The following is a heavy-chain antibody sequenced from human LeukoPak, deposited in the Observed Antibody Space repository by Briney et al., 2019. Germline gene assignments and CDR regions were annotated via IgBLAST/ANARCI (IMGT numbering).Heavy chain of an antibody. CDR3: ATEGSFVYDSSGYKWG. D-gene: IGHD3-22*01. J-gene: IGHJ4*02. CDR2: FDPEDGET. Sequence: ASVKVSCKVSGYTLTELSMHWVRQAPGKGLEWMGGFDPEDGETIYAQKFQGRVTMTEDTSTDTAYMELNSLRSEDTAVYYCATEGSFVYDSSGYKWGWGQGTLVTVSS. CDR1: GYTLTELS. V-gene: IGHV1-24*01.